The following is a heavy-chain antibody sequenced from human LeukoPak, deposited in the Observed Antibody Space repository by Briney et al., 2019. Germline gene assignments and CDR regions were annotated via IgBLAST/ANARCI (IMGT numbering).Heavy chain of an antibody. CDR2: IYTSGST. Sequence: SETLSLTCSVSGGSVSGYYWSWIRQPPGKGLEWIGYIYTSGSTNYNPSLKSRVTMSADTSKNQFSLKLSSVTAADTAVYYCARGYSGYDSYYYYYYMDVWGKGTTVTVSS. CDR3: ARGYSGYDSYYYYYYMDV. CDR1: GGSVSGYY. V-gene: IGHV4-4*09. J-gene: IGHJ6*03. D-gene: IGHD5-12*01.